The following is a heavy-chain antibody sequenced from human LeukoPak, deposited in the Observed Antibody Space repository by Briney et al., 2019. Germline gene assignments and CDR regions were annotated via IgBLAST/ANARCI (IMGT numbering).Heavy chain of an antibody. CDR2: ISAYNGNT. J-gene: IGHJ6*03. CDR3: ARDYHWLGNYMDV. V-gene: IGHV1-18*01. D-gene: IGHD6-19*01. CDR1: GYTFTSYG. Sequence: ASVKVSCKASGYTFTSYGISWVRQAPGQGLEWMGWISAYNGNTNYAQKLQGRVTMTTDTSTSTAYVELRSLRSDDTAVYYCARDYHWLGNYMDVWGKGTTVTVSS.